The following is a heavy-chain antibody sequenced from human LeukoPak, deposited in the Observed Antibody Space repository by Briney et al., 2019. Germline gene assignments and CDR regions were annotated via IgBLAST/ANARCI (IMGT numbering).Heavy chain of an antibody. J-gene: IGHJ4*02. D-gene: IGHD3-3*01. CDR2: IKQDGSEK. V-gene: IGHV3-7*01. CDR1: GFTFSSYW. CDR3: ARADVLRFLEQAD. Sequence: GGSLRLSCAASGFTFSSYWMSWVRQAPGKGLEWVANIKQDGSEKYYVDSVKGRFTISRDNAKNSLYLQMNSLRAEDTAVYYCARADVLRFLEQADWGQGTLVTVSS.